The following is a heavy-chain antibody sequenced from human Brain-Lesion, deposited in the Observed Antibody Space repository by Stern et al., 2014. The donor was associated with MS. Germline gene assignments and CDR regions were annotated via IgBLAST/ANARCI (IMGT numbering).Heavy chain of an antibody. Sequence: VTLVESGAEVKKPGASVKVPCKVSGYTLTELSMHLVRQAPRKGLEWMGGFDPEDGETIYAQKFQGRVTMTEDTSTDTAYMELSSLRSEDTAVYYCATLSPGAGGNYYRHFDYWGQGTLVTVSS. CDR3: ATLSPGAGGNYYRHFDY. CDR2: FDPEDGET. V-gene: IGHV1-24*01. D-gene: IGHD1-26*01. CDR1: GYTLTELS. J-gene: IGHJ4*02.